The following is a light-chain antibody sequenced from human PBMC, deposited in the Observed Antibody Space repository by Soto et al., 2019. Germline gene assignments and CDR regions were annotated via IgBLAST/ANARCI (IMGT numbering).Light chain of an antibody. Sequence: QSVRTQPASVSGSPGQSINISCTGTSSDVGGYNYVSWYQHHPGKAPKLIIYDVSNRPSGVSNPFSGSNSGNTASLTISGLPPEDESDYYCSSYTTSNTRQIVFGTGTKVTVL. CDR2: DVS. V-gene: IGLV2-14*03. CDR3: SSYTTSNTRQIV. CDR1: SSDVGGYNY. J-gene: IGLJ1*01.